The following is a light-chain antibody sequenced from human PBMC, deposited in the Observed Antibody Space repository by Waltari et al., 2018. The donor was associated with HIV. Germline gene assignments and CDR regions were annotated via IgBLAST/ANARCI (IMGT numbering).Light chain of an antibody. V-gene: IGLV1-44*01. CDR1: SSNIGRNT. CDR2: GDH. CDR3: GVWDDSLSGQAV. J-gene: IGLJ2*01. Sequence: QSVLTQPDSVSGTPGQRVTISCSGSSSNIGRNTVSWYQQLPGAAPKLFIFGDHLRPSGVPGRSSGARAVTSSSRSITGLHFEDEAVYFCGVWDDSLSGQAVFGGGTILTVL.